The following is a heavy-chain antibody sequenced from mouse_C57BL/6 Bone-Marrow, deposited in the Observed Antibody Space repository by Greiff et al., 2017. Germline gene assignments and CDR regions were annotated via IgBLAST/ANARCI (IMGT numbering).Heavy chain of an antibody. J-gene: IGHJ3*01. D-gene: IGHD1-1*01. CDR2: IDPSASYT. CDR1: GYTFTSYW. CDR3: ARGDYYGPWFAY. Sequence: VQLQQPGAELVMPGASVKLSCKASGYTFTSYWMHWVKQTPGQGLEWIGEIDPSASYTNYNQKFKGKSTWTVDKSASTAYMQVSRLTSEDSAVYYGARGDYYGPWFAYWGQGTLVTVSA. V-gene: IGHV1-69*01.